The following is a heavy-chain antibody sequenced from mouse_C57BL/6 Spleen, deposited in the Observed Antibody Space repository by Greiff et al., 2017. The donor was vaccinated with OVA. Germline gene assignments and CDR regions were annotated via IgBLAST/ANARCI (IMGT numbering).Heavy chain of an antibody. D-gene: IGHD1-1*01. V-gene: IGHV5-16*01. CDR1: GFTFSDYY. CDR2: INYDGSST. J-gene: IGHJ1*03. Sequence: EVKVVESEGGLVQPGSSMKLSCTASGFTFSDYYMAWVRQVPEKGLEWVANINYDGSSTYYLDSLKSRFIISRDNAKNILYLQMSSLKSEDTATYYCAVYYYEGYFDVWGTGTTVTVSS. CDR3: AVYYYEGYFDV.